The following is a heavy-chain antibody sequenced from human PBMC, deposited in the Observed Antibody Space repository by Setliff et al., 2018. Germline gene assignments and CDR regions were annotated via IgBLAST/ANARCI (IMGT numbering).Heavy chain of an antibody. V-gene: IGHV4-31*01. J-gene: IGHJ5*02. CDR2: IYYSGST. CDR1: GGSISSGGYY. D-gene: IGHD6-6*01. CDR3: ARTYSSSSADWFDP. Sequence: LSLTCTVSGGSISSGGYYWSWIRQHPGKGLEWIGYIYYSGSTYYNPSLRSLVTISVDTSKNQFSLKLSSVTAADTAVYYCARTYSSSSADWFDPWGQGTLVTVSS.